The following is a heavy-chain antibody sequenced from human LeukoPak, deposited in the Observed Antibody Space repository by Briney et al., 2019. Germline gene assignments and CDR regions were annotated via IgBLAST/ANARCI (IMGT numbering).Heavy chain of an antibody. J-gene: IGHJ6*02. V-gene: IGHV3-11*06. Sequence: GGSLRLSCAASGFTFTDYYMSWIRQAPGKGLEWVSSFIISSSYPNYADPVKGRFTISRDNAKTSLYLQMNSLRPEDTAVYNCARGLSTTGTTDYYYGMDVWGQGTTVTVSS. CDR3: ARGLSTTGTTDYYYGMDV. CDR2: FIISSSYP. CDR1: GFTFTDYY. D-gene: IGHD1-1*01.